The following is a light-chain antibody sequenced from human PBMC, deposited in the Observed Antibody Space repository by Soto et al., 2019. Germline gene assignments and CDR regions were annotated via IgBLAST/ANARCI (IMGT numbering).Light chain of an antibody. Sequence: QSALTQPPSASGSPGQSVTISCTGTRSDVGGYNYVSWYQQHPGKVPKLMVYEVNKRPSGVPGRFSGSKSGNTASLTVFGLQAEDEADYYCTSYAGGNNVFGTGTKLTVL. CDR1: RSDVGGYNY. CDR2: EVN. CDR3: TSYAGGNNV. J-gene: IGLJ1*01. V-gene: IGLV2-8*01.